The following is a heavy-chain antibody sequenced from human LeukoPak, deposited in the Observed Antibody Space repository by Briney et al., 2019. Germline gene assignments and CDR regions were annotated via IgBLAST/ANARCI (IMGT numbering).Heavy chain of an antibody. V-gene: IGHV3-30-3*01. CDR1: GLTFSNYF. CDR2: IASDGSHT. J-gene: IGHJ3*02. D-gene: IGHD2-21*02. CDR3: ARERQDTVIHSGAFDI. Sequence: GRTLGLSCAASGLTFSNYFMHWVREAPGKGLEWVADIASDGSHTFYVESVKGRFTISRDNSKNTLYLQMNSLGPEGAAVYFCARERQDTVIHSGAFDIWGQGTMVTVSS.